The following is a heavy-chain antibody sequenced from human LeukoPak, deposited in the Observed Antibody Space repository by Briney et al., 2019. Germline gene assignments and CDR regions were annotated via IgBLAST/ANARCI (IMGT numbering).Heavy chain of an antibody. Sequence: GGGPRHSCVASGVTVSIGYTSAVREAPGKGVEWGSIIYSGGETYYADSVKGRFTISRDNAKNSMYLQMNSLRAEDTAVYYCARDRSNYGKPDYWGQGTLVTVSS. V-gene: IGHV3-66*01. CDR3: ARDRSNYGKPDY. CDR2: IYSGGET. J-gene: IGHJ4*02. D-gene: IGHD3-10*01. CDR1: GVTVSIGY.